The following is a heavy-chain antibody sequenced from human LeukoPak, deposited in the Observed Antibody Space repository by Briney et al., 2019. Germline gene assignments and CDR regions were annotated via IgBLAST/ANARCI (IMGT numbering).Heavy chain of an antibody. CDR2: ISGSCGTT. D-gene: IGHD4-23*01. V-gene: IGHV3-23*01. Sequence: GGSLRLSCAASGFTFSSYAMSWVRQAPGRGLEWVSAISGSCGTTYYEDSVKGRFTISRDNSRNTLYLLMNSLRPEDTAVYNCAREKYGGYYFDYWGQGTLVTVSS. CDR1: GFTFSSYA. CDR3: AREKYGGYYFDY. J-gene: IGHJ4*02.